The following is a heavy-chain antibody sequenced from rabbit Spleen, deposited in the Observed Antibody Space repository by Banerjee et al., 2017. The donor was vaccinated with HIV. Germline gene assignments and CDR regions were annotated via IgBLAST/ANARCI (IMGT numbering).Heavy chain of an antibody. CDR2: IYIKSLKT. Sequence: QEQLVESGGGLVQPEGSLTLTCTASGFSFSGGYDMCWVRQAPGKGLEWSVCIYIKSLKTYYASWAKGRFTISKTSSTTVTLQMTSLTAADTATYFCARDGAGGSYFALWGPGTLVTVS. V-gene: IGHV1S45*01. CDR1: GFSFSGGYD. CDR3: ARDGAGGSYFAL. J-gene: IGHJ4*01. D-gene: IGHD8-1*01.